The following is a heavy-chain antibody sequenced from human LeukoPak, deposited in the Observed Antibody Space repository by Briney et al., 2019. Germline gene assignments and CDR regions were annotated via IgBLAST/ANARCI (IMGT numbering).Heavy chain of an antibody. V-gene: IGHV3-49*04. D-gene: IGHD3-22*01. CDR1: GFTFGDYA. CDR2: IRSKIYGGTT. J-gene: IGHJ4*02. CDR3: TRGDYYDSGGYYFLFDY. Sequence: GGSLRLSCTTSGFTFGDYAMSWVRQAPGEGLEWVGFIRSKIYGGTTEYAASVKGRFTISRDDSESIAYLQMNSLKTEDTAVYYCTRGDYYDSGGYYFLFDYWGQGTLVAVSS.